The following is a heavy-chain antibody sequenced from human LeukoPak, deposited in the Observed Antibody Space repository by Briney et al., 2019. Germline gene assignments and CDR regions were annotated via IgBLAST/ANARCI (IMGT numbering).Heavy chain of an antibody. V-gene: IGHV3-30-3*01. CDR1: GFTFSSYA. J-gene: IGHJ3*01. CDR2: ISYDGSNK. D-gene: IGHD4-17*01. Sequence: GGSLRLSCAASGFTFSSYAMHWVRQAPGKGLEWVAVISYDGSNKYYADSVKGRFTISRDNSKNTLYLQMNSLRAEDTAVYYCARLTYGDVWGQGTMVTVSS. CDR3: ARLTYGDV.